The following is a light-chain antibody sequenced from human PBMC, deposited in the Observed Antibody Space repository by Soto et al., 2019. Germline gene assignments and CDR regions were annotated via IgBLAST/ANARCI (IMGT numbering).Light chain of an antibody. V-gene: IGKV4-1*01. CDR2: WAS. J-gene: IGKJ1*01. Sequence: DIVMTQSPDSLAVSLGERATINCKSSQSLLYSSNNQNYIAWYQHKPGQPPKLLIYWASTRGSGVPDRFSGSGSGTDFTLNISSLQAEDVAVYFCQQYYTTSWTFGQGTKVEIK. CDR3: QQYYTTSWT. CDR1: QSLLYSSNNQNY.